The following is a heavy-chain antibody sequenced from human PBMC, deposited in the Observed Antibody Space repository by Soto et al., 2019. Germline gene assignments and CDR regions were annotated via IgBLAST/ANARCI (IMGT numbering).Heavy chain of an antibody. CDR1: GFTFSMYW. Sequence: GGSLRLSCAASGFTFSMYWMHWVRQVPGKGPEWVSRINDDGISTNYADSVKGRFTISRDNAKNSQHLQMNSLRAEDTAVYYCTRDASRDSSARGWFDPWGPGTLVTVSS. D-gene: IGHD6-13*01. CDR2: INDDGIST. V-gene: IGHV3-74*01. CDR3: TRDASRDSSARGWFDP. J-gene: IGHJ5*02.